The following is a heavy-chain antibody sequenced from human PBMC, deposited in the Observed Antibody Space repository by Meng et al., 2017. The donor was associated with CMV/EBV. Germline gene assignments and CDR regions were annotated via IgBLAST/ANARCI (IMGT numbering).Heavy chain of an antibody. V-gene: IGHV3-30*02. CDR1: GFTFSNYG. CDR2: IRYDGSNK. Sequence: GESLKISCAASGFTFSNYGMHWVRQAPGKGLEWVAFIRYDGSNKYYADSVKGRFTISRDNSKNTLYLQMNSLRAEDTAVYYCAKALDYWGQGTLVTVSS. CDR3: AKALDY. J-gene: IGHJ4*02.